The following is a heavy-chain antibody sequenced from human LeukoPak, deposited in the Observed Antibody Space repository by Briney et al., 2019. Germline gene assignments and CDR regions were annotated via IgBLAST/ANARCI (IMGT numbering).Heavy chain of an antibody. J-gene: IGHJ4*02. V-gene: IGHV1-2*02. CDR1: GYTFTGYY. CDR2: INPNSGGT. CDR3: ASGGYYDSSGCFDY. D-gene: IGHD3-22*01. Sequence: ASVTVSCKASGYTFTGYYMHWVRQAPGQGLEWMGWINPNSGGTNYAQKFQGRVTITRDTSISTAYMELSRLRSDDTAVYYCASGGYYDSSGCFDYWGQGTLVTVSS.